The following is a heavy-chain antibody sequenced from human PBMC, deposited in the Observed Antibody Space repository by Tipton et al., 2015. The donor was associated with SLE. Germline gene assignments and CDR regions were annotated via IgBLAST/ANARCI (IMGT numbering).Heavy chain of an antibody. CDR1: GGSISSGGYY. Sequence: TLSLTCTVSGGSISSGGYYWTWIRQLPGKGLEWIGYIYYSGNTYYNPSLGSRLTISVDTSKDQFSLRLTSVTAADTAVYYCARGHGSGFYSDNWGQGTLVTVSS. D-gene: IGHD3-22*01. V-gene: IGHV4-31*03. CDR3: ARGHGSGFYSDN. J-gene: IGHJ4*02. CDR2: IYYSGNT.